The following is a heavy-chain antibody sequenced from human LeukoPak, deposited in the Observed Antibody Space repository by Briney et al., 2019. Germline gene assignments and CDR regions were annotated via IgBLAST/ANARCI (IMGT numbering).Heavy chain of an antibody. CDR2: ISYDGSNK. V-gene: IGHV3-30-3*01. J-gene: IGHJ6*03. D-gene: IGHD3-3*01. Sequence: GGSLRLSCAASRFTFSSYAMHWVRQAPGKGLEWVAVISYDGSNKYYADSVRGRFTISRDNSKNTLYLQMNSLRAEDTAVYYCARGPNYDFWSGHYTNYYYYMDLWGKGTTVTVSS. CDR1: RFTFSSYA. CDR3: ARGPNYDFWSGHYTNYYYYMDL.